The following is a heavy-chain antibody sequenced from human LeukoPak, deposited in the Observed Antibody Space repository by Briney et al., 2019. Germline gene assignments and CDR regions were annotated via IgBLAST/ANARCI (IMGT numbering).Heavy chain of an antibody. V-gene: IGHV3-30*04. CDR3: ARDLFLQALYGSGSHPDY. J-gene: IGHJ4*02. CDR2: ISFDGNIK. CDR1: GFTFSSHA. D-gene: IGHD3-10*01. Sequence: GGSLRLSCAASGFTFSSHARHWVRQAPGKGLEWVAVISFDGNIKYYADSVKGRFTISRDNSKNTLYLQMNSLRAEDTAVYYCARDLFLQALYGSGSHPDYWGQGTLVTVSS.